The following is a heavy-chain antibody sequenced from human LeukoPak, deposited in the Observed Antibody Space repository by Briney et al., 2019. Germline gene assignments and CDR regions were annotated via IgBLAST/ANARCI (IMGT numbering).Heavy chain of an antibody. Sequence: ASVKVSCKASGYTFTSYYMHWVRQAPGQGLEWMGIINPSGGSTSYAQKFQGRVTMTRDLSTSTVYMELSSLRSEDTAVYYCATLTTDSSGYSDWFDPWGQGTLVTVSS. V-gene: IGHV1-46*01. J-gene: IGHJ5*02. CDR1: GYTFTSYY. D-gene: IGHD3-22*01. CDR2: INPSGGST. CDR3: ATLTTDSSGYSDWFDP.